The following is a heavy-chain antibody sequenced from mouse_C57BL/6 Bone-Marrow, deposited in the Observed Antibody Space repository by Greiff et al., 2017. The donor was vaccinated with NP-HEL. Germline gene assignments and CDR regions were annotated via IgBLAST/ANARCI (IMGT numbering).Heavy chain of an antibody. J-gene: IGHJ3*01. Sequence: VQLVESGAELVKPGASVKISCKASGYAFSSYWMNWVKQRPGKGLEWIGQIYPGDGDTNYNGKFKGKATLTADKSSSTAYMQLSSLTSEDSAVYFCAIDYYGSSYLAYWGQGTLVTVSA. CDR1: GYAFSSYW. V-gene: IGHV1-80*01. CDR3: AIDYYGSSYLAY. CDR2: IYPGDGDT. D-gene: IGHD1-1*01.